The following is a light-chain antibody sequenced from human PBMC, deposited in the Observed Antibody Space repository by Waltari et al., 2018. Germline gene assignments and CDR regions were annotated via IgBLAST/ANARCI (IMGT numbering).Light chain of an antibody. CDR3: QAWDRDGAV. J-gene: IGLJ2*01. CDR1: QLGGRP. CDR2: QSS. V-gene: IGLV3-1*01. Sequence: SYEVIQPPSVSVSPGQTAPITCSGAQLGGRPTSGYQQRPGQSPVLLIYQSSRRSSGVPERFSGSHSGNTATLTISGTQTVDEADYYCQAWDRDGAVFGDGTKLTVL.